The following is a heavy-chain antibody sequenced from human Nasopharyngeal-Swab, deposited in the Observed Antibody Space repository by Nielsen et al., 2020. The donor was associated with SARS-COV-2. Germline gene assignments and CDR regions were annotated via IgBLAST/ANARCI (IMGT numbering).Heavy chain of an antibody. D-gene: IGHD4-11*01. V-gene: IGHV4-39*01. CDR2: IYYSGSS. J-gene: IGHJ6*03. CDR3: ARLRATVTTSYHYYYYMDV. Sequence: RQAPGKGLEWIGSIYYSGSSYYNPSLESRVTISVDTSKNQFSLKLSSVTAADTAVYYCARLRATVTTSYHYYYYMDVWGKGTTGTVSS.